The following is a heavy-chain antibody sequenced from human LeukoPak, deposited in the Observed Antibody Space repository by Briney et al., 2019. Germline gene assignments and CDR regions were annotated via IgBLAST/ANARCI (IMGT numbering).Heavy chain of an antibody. CDR1: GFSFSSYW. CDR2: INEDGSVK. Sequence: PGGSLRLSCAASGFSFSSYWIRCVRQVPGKGLEWVAHINEDGSVKNYADSVKGRFTISRDNSRNSLYLQMNSLRAEDTAVYFCARGLYGMDVWGQGTTVTVSS. CDR3: ARGLYGMDV. J-gene: IGHJ6*02. V-gene: IGHV3-7*05.